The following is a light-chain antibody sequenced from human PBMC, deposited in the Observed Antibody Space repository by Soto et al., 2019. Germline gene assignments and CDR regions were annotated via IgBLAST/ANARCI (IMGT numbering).Light chain of an antibody. V-gene: IGLV2-11*01. CDR2: DVS. CDR1: SSDVGVYDY. CDR3: CSYAGTFYV. Sequence: QSVLTQPASVSGSPGQSITISCTGTSSDVGVYDYVSWYQQHPGKAPKLMIYDVSERPSGVPDRFSGSKSGNTASLTISGLQAEDEADYYCCSYAGTFYVFGTGTKLTVL. J-gene: IGLJ1*01.